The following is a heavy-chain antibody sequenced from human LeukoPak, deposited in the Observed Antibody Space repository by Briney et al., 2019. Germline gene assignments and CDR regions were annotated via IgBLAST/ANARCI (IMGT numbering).Heavy chain of an antibody. J-gene: IGHJ6*02. Sequence: GGSLRLSCAASGFTFSSYAMHWVRQAPGKGLEYVSAISSNGGSTYYANSVKGRFTISRDNSKNTLYLQMGSLRAEDMAVYYCARGGSVLRYFDWLSYVWGQGTTVTVSS. CDR3: ARGGSVLRYFDWLSYV. CDR1: GFTFSSYA. V-gene: IGHV3-64*01. D-gene: IGHD3-9*01. CDR2: ISSNGGST.